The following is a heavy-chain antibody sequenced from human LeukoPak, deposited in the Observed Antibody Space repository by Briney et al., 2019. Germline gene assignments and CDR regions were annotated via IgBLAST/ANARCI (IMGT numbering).Heavy chain of an antibody. CDR2: ISGSGGST. CDR1: GFTFSAYG. J-gene: IGHJ4*02. D-gene: IGHD6-19*01. Sequence: PGGSLRLSCAASGFTFSAYGMSWVRQAPGKGLEWVSAISGSGGSTYYADSVKGRFTISRDNSKNTLYLQMNSLRAEDTAVYYCAKDRDGLAVAGPFDYWGQGTLVTVSS. V-gene: IGHV3-23*01. CDR3: AKDRDGLAVAGPFDY.